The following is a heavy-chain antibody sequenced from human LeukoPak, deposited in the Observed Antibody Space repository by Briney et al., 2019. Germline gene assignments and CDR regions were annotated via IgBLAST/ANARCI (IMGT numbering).Heavy chain of an antibody. J-gene: IGHJ1*01. V-gene: IGHV4-4*02. CDR1: GGSISRSNW. CDR2: IYQSGST. D-gene: IGHD6-19*01. CDR3: ARGVGSSGPLPTEYLQR. Sequence: SETLSLTCAVSGGSISRSNWCIWVRQPPGKGLEWIGEIYQSGSTNYNPSLKSRVTISVDKSKNQFSLKLTSVTAADTAVYYCARGVGSSGPLPTEYLQRWGQGTLVTASS.